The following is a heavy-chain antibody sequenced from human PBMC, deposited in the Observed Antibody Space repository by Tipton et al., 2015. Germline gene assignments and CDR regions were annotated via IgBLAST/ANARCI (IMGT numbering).Heavy chain of an antibody. CDR1: GFTLSRYA. CDR3: VKDGYYYDSGGYSPLDY. J-gene: IGHJ4*02. V-gene: IGHV3-64D*08. CDR2: ITTNGYST. D-gene: IGHD3-22*01. Sequence: GSLRLSCSAAGFTLSRYAMNWVRQAPGKGLEYVSAITTNGYSTYYADSVRGRLTISRDNSKNTLYLQMSSLRAEDTAVYYCVKDGYYYDSGGYSPLDYWGQGTLVTVSS.